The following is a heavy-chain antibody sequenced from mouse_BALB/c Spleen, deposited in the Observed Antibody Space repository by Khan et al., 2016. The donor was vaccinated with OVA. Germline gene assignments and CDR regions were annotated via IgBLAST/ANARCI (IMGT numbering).Heavy chain of an antibody. CDR2: TNPTNGRT. CDR3: ARSKKVVATYFDY. J-gene: IGHJ2*01. V-gene: IGHV1S81*02. Sequence: QVQLQQSGAELVKAGASVKMSCKASGYTFTSYWMHWVKQRLGQGLEWFAETNPTNGRTYYNEKFKSKATLTVDKSSSTAYMLLSGPTFEDSAVYYWARSKKVVATYFDYWGQGTTLTVSA. D-gene: IGHD1-1*01. CDR1: GYTFTSYW.